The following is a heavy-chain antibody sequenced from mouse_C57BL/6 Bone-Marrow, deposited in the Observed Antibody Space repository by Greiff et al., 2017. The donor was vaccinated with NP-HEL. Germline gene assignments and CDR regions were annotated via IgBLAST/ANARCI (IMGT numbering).Heavy chain of an antibody. CDR1: GFTFSSYA. J-gene: IGHJ3*01. D-gene: IGHD3-1*01. Sequence: EVKLVESGGGLVKPGGSLKLSCAASGFTFSSYAMSWVRQTPEKRLEWVATISDGGSYTYYPDNVKGRFTISRDNAKNNLYLQMSHLKSEDTAMYYCAREIQGLRAYWGQGTLVTVSA. CDR2: ISDGGSYT. CDR3: AREIQGLRAY. V-gene: IGHV5-4*01.